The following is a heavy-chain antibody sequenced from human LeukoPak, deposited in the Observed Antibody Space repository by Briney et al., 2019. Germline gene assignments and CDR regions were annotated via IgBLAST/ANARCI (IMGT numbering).Heavy chain of an antibody. CDR3: VRDDRTMVRGVPDY. J-gene: IGHJ4*02. CDR1: GFTFSSYG. CDR2: ISYDGSNK. V-gene: IGHV3-30*03. D-gene: IGHD3-10*01. Sequence: GGSLRLSCAASGFTFSSYGMHWVRQAPGKGLEWVAVISYDGSNKYYADSVKGRFTISRDNAKNSLYLQMNSLRAEDTAVYYCVRDDRTMVRGVPDYWGQGTLVTVSS.